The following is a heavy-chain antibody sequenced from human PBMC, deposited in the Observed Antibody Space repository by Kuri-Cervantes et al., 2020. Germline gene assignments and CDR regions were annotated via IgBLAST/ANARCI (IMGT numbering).Heavy chain of an antibody. CDR3: ARVCSTSCSDAFDI. Sequence: ASVKVSCKASGYTFTGYYMRWVRQAPGQGLEWMGWINPNSGGTNYAQKFQGRVTMTRDTSISTAYMELSRLRSDDTAVYYCARVCSTSCSDAFDIWGQGTMVTVSS. V-gene: IGHV1-2*02. D-gene: IGHD2-2*01. J-gene: IGHJ3*02. CDR2: INPNSGGT. CDR1: GYTFTGYY.